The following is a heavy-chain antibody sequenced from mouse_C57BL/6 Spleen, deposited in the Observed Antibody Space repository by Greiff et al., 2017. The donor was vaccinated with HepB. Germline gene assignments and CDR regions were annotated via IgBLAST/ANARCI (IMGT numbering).Heavy chain of an antibody. J-gene: IGHJ4*01. Sequence: QVQLQQSGAELARPGASVKMSCKASGYTFTSYTMHWVKQRPGQGLEWIGYINPSSGYTKYNQKFKDKATLTADKSSSTAYMQLSSLTSEDSAVYYCARSGATVVATNYYAMDYWGQGTSVTVSS. CDR1: GYTFTSYT. V-gene: IGHV1-4*01. CDR2: INPSSGYT. D-gene: IGHD1-1*01. CDR3: ARSGATVVATNYYAMDY.